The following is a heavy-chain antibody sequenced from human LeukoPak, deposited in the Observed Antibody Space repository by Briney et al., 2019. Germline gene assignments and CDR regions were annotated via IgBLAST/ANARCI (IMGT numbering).Heavy chain of an antibody. Sequence: ASVKVSCKASGGTFSSYAISWVRQAPGQGLEWMGWINPNSGGTNYAQKFQGRVTMTRDTSISTAYMELSRLRSDDTAVYYCARVPFYSSSWYDSFGEFEPWGQGTLVTVSS. V-gene: IGHV1-2*02. CDR1: GGTFSSYA. J-gene: IGHJ5*02. CDR3: ARVPFYSSSWYDSFGEFEP. CDR2: INPNSGGT. D-gene: IGHD6-13*01.